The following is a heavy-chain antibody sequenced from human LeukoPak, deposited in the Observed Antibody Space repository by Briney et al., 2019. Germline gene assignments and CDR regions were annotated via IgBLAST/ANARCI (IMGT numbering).Heavy chain of an antibody. Sequence: GGSLRLSCAASGFIFNNYWMTWARQAPGKGLEWVAHIKQDGSEKNYVDSVKGRFTISRDNAKNSLYLQMNSLRAEDSAVYYCARAGRWDTSIDYWGQGTLVTVSS. CDR1: GFIFNNYW. V-gene: IGHV3-7*04. CDR2: IKQDGSEK. CDR3: ARAGRWDTSIDY. D-gene: IGHD3-10*01. J-gene: IGHJ4*02.